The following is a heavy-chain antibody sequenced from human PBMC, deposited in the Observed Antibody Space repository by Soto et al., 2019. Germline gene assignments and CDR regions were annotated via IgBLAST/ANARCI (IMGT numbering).Heavy chain of an antibody. J-gene: IGHJ6*02. CDR1: GFTFSSYS. D-gene: IGHD2-2*01. V-gene: IGHV3-21*01. Sequence: EVQLVESGGGLVKPGGSLRLSCAASGFTFSSYSMNWVRRAPGKGLEWVSSISSSSSYIYYADSVKGRFTISRDNAKNSLYLQMNSLRAEDTAVYYCARDRIVVVPAAIFNGYYYGMDVWGQGTTVTVSS. CDR2: ISSSSSYI. CDR3: ARDRIVVVPAAIFNGYYYGMDV.